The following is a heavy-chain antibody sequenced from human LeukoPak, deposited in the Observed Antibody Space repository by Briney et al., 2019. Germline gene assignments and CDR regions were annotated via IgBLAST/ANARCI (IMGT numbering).Heavy chain of an antibody. CDR1: GGSISSSSYY. CDR3: ARDSVGGSSWYDRHLNWFDP. J-gene: IGHJ5*02. D-gene: IGHD6-13*01. V-gene: IGHV4-39*07. Sequence: PSEILSLTCTVSGGSISSSSYYWGWIRQPPGKGLEWIGSIYYSGSTYYNPSLKSRVTISVDTSKNQFSLKLSSVTAADTAVYYCARDSVGGSSWYDRHLNWFDPWGKGTLVTVSS. CDR2: IYYSGST.